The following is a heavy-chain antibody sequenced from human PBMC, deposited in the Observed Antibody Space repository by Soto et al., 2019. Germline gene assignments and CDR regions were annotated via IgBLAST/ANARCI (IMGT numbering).Heavy chain of an antibody. CDR3: ARRYGTGYFDY. Sequence: SETLSLTCTVSGGSISSYYWSWIRQPPGKRLEWIGYIYYSGSTNYNPSLKSRVTISVDTSKNQFSLKLSSVTAADTAVYYCARRYGTGYFDYWGQGTLVTVSS. CDR2: IYYSGST. D-gene: IGHD1-1*01. V-gene: IGHV4-59*08. CDR1: GGSISSYY. J-gene: IGHJ4*02.